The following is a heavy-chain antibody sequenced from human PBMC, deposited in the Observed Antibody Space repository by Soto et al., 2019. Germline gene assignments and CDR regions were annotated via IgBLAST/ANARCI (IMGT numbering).Heavy chain of an antibody. D-gene: IGHD3-10*01. CDR1: ILTFSAYL. V-gene: IGHV3-48*01. J-gene: IGHJ4*02. Sequence: CSAAILTFSAYLVNSLLLAPGKGQEQASYISSSSSNIYNADSVKGRFTISRDNAKNSLYLQMNSLRAEVTAEYSSTRVLNYCLFDYWGMGT. CDR3: TRVLNYCLFDY. CDR2: ISSSSSNI.